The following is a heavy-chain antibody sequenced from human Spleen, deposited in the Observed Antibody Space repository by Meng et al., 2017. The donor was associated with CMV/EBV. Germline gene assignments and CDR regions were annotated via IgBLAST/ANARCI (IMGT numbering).Heavy chain of an antibody. V-gene: IGHV1-46*01. D-gene: IGHD6-13*01. CDR3: ARAVHSTADYYYYGMDV. Sequence: DSVKVSCKASGYTFISCHMHWVRQAPGQGLEWKGIINPSGGSTRYAQKFRGRVTMTRDTSTSTVYMELSSLRSEDTAIYYCARAVHSTADYYYYGMDVWGQGTTVTVSS. CDR1: GYTFISCH. J-gene: IGHJ6*02. CDR2: INPSGGST.